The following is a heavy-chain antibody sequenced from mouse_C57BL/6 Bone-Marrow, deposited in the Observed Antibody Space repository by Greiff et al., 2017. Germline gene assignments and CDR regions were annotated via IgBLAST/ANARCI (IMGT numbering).Heavy chain of an antibody. CDR2: IYPGSGST. V-gene: IGHV1-55*01. CDR3: ARASDGYCYAMDY. Sequence: VQLQQPGAELVKPGASVKMSCKASGYTFTSYWITWVKQRPGQGLEWIGDIYPGSGSTNYNEKFKSKATLTVDTSSSTAYMQLSRLASEDSAVYCCARASDGYCYAMDYWGQGTSVTVSS. CDR1: GYTFTSYW. D-gene: IGHD2-3*01. J-gene: IGHJ4*01.